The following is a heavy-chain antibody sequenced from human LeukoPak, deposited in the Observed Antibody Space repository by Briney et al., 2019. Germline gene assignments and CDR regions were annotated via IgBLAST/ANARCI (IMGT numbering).Heavy chain of an antibody. D-gene: IGHD4-17*01. V-gene: IGHV1-69*05. CDR2: IMPLFGTA. CDR1: GGTFNNSA. Sequence: SLKVSCETSGGTFNNSAISWVRQAPGQGLEWLGGIMPLFGTAGYAQKLQGRVTITRDESTRTVYLELTRLRSEDTAVDSCARVGHGDYESGWFVPWRQGTLV. CDR3: ARVGHGDYESGWFVP. J-gene: IGHJ5*02.